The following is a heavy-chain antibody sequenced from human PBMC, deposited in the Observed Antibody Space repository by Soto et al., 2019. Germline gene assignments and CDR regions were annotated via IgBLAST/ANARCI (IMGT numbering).Heavy chain of an antibody. CDR1: GGSISSYY. CDR3: ARGGYSSGWYGLDY. V-gene: IGHV4-59*12. J-gene: IGHJ4*02. Sequence: SETLSHTCTVSGGSISSYYWSWIRQPPGKGLEWIGYIYYSGSTNYNPSLKSRVTISVDTSKNQFSLKLSSVTAADTAVYYCARGGYSSGWYGLDYWGQGTLVTVSS. CDR2: IYYSGST. D-gene: IGHD6-19*01.